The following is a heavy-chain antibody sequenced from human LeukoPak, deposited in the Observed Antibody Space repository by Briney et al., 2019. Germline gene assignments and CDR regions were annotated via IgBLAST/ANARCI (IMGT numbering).Heavy chain of an antibody. V-gene: IGHV1-2*02. D-gene: IGHD1-26*01. Sequence: GASVKVSCKSAGYTFTGYYMHGLRRPPGQGLEGRGWINPNSGGTNYAQTFQGRVTMTRDTSISTDYMEMSRLRSDDTAVYYCARDRGSYFWDAFDIWGQGTMVTVSS. CDR3: ARDRGSYFWDAFDI. J-gene: IGHJ3*02. CDR2: INPNSGGT. CDR1: GYTFTGYY.